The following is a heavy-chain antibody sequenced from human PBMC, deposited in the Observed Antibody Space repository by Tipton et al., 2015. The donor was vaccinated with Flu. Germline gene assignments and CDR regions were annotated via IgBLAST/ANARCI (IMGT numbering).Heavy chain of an antibody. CDR2: IIVIFGTK. Sequence: QSGAEVKEPGSSVSVSCKASGGTFGDNAVSWVRQAPGQGFEWMGGIIVIFGTKEYAQKFHGRVTFTADESTSTAYMELSSLRSEDTAVYYCARTTYSTGELDYDYYYMDVWGKGTTVTVSS. J-gene: IGHJ6*03. V-gene: IGHV1-69*01. CDR1: GGTFGDNA. CDR3: ARTTYSTGELDYDYYYMDV. D-gene: IGHD3-10*01.